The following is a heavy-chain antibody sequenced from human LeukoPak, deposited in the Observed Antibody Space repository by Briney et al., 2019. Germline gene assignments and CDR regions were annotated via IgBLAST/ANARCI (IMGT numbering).Heavy chain of an antibody. J-gene: IGHJ4*02. CDR1: GFNFSTYW. D-gene: IGHD3-10*01. Sequence: GGSLRLSCAASGFNFSTYWMTWVRQALGKGLEWVANIKEDGSEIYYVDAVKGRFSISRDNAKTSLYLQMNNLSVADTAVYYCVTDQTGRHPYFFDYWGQGTLVTVSS. V-gene: IGHV3-7*01. CDR2: IKEDGSEI. CDR3: VTDQTGRHPYFFDY.